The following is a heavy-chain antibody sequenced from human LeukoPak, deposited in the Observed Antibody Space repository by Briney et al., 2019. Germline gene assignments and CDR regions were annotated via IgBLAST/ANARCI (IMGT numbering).Heavy chain of an antibody. D-gene: IGHD1-1*01. CDR1: GGSISTNNW. J-gene: IGHJ3*02. CDR3: ARTSRTTGTTLPGDAIDI. CDR2: LHFSGST. Sequence: PSETLSLTCAVSGGSISTNNWWTWVRQPQGKGLEWIRSLHFSGSTYYNLSLKSRVTMAVDTSKNQFSLKMTSVTAADTAVFYCARTSRTTGTTLPGDAIDIWGQGTMVTVSS. V-gene: IGHV4-4*02.